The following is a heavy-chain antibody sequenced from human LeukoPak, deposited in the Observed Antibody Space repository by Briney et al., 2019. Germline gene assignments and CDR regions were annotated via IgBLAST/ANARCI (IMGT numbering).Heavy chain of an antibody. CDR1: GYTFTIYG. CDR3: ARAVVVVVAATSWFDP. J-gene: IGHJ5*02. V-gene: IGHV1-18*01. CDR2: ISAYNGNT. D-gene: IGHD2-15*01. Sequence: ASVKVSCKASGYTFTIYGISWVRQAPGQGLEWMGWISAYNGNTNYAQKLQGRVTMTTDTSTSTAYMELRSLRSDDTAVYYCARAVVVVVAATSWFDPWGQGTLVTVSS.